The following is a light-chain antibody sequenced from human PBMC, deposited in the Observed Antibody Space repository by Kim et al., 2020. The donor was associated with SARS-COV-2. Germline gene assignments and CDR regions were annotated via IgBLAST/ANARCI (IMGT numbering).Light chain of an antibody. CDR2: EDS. J-gene: IGLJ1*01. Sequence: PGQAGRETGSGYEWGGGWGYWWQQTRGQGPVVVIYEDSQRRSGIRGRFSGSKAGDAATLTIGGTEARGEADYYCQAWDSSTDNYVLGAGTKGTVL. CDR3: QAWDSSTDNYV. V-gene: IGLV3-1*01. CDR1: EWGGGW.